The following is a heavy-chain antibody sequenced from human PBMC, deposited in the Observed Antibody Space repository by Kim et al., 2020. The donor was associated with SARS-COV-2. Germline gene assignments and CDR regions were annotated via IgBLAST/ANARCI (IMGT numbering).Heavy chain of an antibody. CDR3: ARDLALSCGY. CDR1: GFTVSSNY. CDR2: IYSGGST. D-gene: IGHD3-3*02. V-gene: IGHV3-66*01. J-gene: IGHJ4*02. Sequence: GGSLRLSCAASGFTVSSNYMNWVRQAPGKGLEWVSAIYSGGSTYYADSVKGRCTISRDHSKNTLYLQMNSLRAEDTAVYYCARDLALSCGYWGQGTLVTVSS.